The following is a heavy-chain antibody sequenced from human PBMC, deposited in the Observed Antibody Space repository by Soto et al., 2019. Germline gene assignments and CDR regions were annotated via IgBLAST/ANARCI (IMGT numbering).Heavy chain of an antibody. J-gene: IGHJ4*02. V-gene: IGHV4-34*01. Sequence: QVQLQQWGAGLLKPSETLSLACAVYGESFNGYYWSWIRQPPGKGLEWIGEINHSGNANYNPSLKSRVTISVDTSKNQFSLKLSSVTAADTAVYYCARKTGIRYYFNYWGQGTLVTVSS. D-gene: IGHD3-10*01. CDR1: GESFNGYY. CDR2: INHSGNA. CDR3: ARKTGIRYYFNY.